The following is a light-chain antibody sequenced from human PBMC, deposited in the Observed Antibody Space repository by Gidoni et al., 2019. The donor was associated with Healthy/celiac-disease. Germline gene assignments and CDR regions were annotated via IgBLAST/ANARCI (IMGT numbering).Light chain of an antibody. Sequence: DIQMTQSPSSLSASVGDTVTITCRANQNIRYYYVNWYQQRAGKAPELLISGTSTLQGGVPSRFSGSGSETHFTLTITRLQPEDFATYYCQQSYSTFWTFGQGTKVEIK. CDR1: QNIRYYY. J-gene: IGKJ1*01. V-gene: IGKV1-39*01. CDR2: GTS. CDR3: QQSYSTFWT.